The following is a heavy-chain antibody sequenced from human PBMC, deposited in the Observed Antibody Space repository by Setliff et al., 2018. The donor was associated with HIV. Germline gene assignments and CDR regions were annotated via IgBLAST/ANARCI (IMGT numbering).Heavy chain of an antibody. CDR3: ARDFTYDYDSSGPG. D-gene: IGHD3-22*01. Sequence: ASVKVSCKTSGYTFTDYFIHWVRQAPGQGLEWMGWINPKSGATNFAQKFQVRVTMTRDTSINTAYMELSRLRSDDTAVYYCARDFTYDYDSSGPGWGQGTLVTVSS. CDR1: GYTFTDYF. J-gene: IGHJ4*02. CDR2: INPKSGAT. V-gene: IGHV1-2*02.